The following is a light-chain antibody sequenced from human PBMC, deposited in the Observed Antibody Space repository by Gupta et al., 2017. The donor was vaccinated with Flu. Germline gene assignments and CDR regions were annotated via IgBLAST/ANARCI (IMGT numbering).Light chain of an antibody. V-gene: IGKV1-12*01. Sequence: GDTVTITCRASQGISAWLAWDQQKPGKAPKLLMSAASSLESGVPTRFSGSGSGTDFTLTISRLQPEDFATYYCQRTDNFPWTFGQGTKVEIK. CDR2: AAS. J-gene: IGKJ1*01. CDR3: QRTDNFPWT. CDR1: QGISAW.